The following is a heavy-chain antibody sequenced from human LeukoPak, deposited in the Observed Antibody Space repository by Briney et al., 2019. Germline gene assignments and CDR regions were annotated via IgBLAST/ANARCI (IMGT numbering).Heavy chain of an antibody. J-gene: IGHJ1*01. CDR1: GFTFSSYW. D-gene: IGHD6-19*01. Sequence: GGSLRLSCAASGFTFSSYWMGWVHQAPGKGLEWVANIKQDGSEKYYVDSVKGRFTISRDNAKNSLYLQMNSLRAEDTAVYYCAKLGYSSDCYILRNEFLQHWGQGTLVAVSS. CDR3: AKLGYSSDCYILRNEFLQH. CDR2: IKQDGSEK. V-gene: IGHV3-7*01.